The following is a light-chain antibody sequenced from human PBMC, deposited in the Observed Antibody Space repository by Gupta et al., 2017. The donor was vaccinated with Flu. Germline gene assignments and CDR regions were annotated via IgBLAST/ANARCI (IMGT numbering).Light chain of an antibody. Sequence: VNLRQPASISCSTSQSLVHSNGNTNWNWFQQRPGQSPRRLIYKGSNRDSGVPDRVSGSGSGTDFTLKISRVEADDVGSYECMQGKGWPYAFGQGTKLEI. CDR2: KGS. CDR3: MQGKGWPYA. J-gene: IGKJ2*01. V-gene: IGKV2-30*02. CDR1: QSLVHSNGNTN.